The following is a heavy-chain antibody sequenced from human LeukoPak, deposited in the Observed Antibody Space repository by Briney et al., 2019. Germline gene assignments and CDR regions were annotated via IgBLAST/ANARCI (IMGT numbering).Heavy chain of an antibody. J-gene: IGHJ4*02. D-gene: IGHD6-19*01. CDR2: ISPYNNNA. CDR3: ARCRLWLVLPHDS. V-gene: IGHV1-18*01. CDR1: GGTFSSYA. Sequence: ASVKVSCKASGGTFSSYAISWVRQAPGQGLEWMGWISPYNNNAKYAQKFQGRVTMTTDTSTNTAYMELRSLRSDDTATYFCARCRLWLVLPHDSWGQGTLVTVSS.